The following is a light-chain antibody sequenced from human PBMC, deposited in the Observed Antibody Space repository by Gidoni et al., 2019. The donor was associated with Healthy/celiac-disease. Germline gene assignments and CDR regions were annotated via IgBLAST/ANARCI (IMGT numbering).Light chain of an antibody. CDR2: RDS. J-gene: IGLJ1*01. CDR1: NIGSKN. V-gene: IGLV3-9*01. CDR3: QVWDSSSYV. Sequence: ELTQPLSVSVALGQTARITCGGNNIGSKNVHWYQQKPGQAPVLVIYRDSNRPSGIPERFSGSNSGNTATLTISRAQAGDEADYYCQVWDSSSYVFGTGTKVTVL.